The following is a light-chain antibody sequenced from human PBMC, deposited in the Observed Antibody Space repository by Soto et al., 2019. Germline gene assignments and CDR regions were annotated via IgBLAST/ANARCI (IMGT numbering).Light chain of an antibody. CDR3: SSYTSATTYV. J-gene: IGLJ1*01. Sequence: QPALTQPASVSGSPGQSITISCTGTSSDVGGYNYVSWYQQHPGKAPKLMIYDVSNRPSGVSNRFSGSKSGNTASLTISGLQTQDEADYYCSSYTSATTYVFGTGTK. V-gene: IGLV2-14*01. CDR1: SSDVGGYNY. CDR2: DVS.